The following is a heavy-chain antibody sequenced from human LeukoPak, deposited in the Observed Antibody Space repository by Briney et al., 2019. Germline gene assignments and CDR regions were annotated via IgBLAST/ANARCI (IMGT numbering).Heavy chain of an antibody. CDR2: ISSSSSYI. Sequence: GGSLRLSCAASGFTFSSYSMNWVRQAPGKGLEWVSSISSSSSYIYYADSVKGRSTISRDNAKNSLYLQMNSLRAEDTAVYYCARATVINWFDPWGQGTLVTVSS. D-gene: IGHD4-17*01. CDR1: GFTFSSYS. CDR3: ARATVINWFDP. J-gene: IGHJ5*02. V-gene: IGHV3-21*01.